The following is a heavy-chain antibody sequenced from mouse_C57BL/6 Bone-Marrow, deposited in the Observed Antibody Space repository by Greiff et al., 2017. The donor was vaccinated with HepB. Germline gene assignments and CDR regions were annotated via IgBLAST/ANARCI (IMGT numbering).Heavy chain of an antibody. J-gene: IGHJ2*01. D-gene: IGHD2-4*01. Sequence: EVMLVESGPVLVKPGASVKMSCKASGYTFTDYYMNWVKQSHGKSLEWIGVINPYNGGTSYNQKFKGKATLTVDKSSSTAYMELNSLTSEDSAVYYCAREGYYDYYYFDYWGQGTTLTVSS. CDR3: AREGYYDYYYFDY. CDR2: INPYNGGT. CDR1: GYTFTDYY. V-gene: IGHV1-19*01.